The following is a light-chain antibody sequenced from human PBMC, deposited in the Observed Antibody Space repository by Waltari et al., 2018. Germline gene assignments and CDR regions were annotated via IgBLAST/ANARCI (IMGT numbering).Light chain of an antibody. CDR3: AAWDDSINGPA. V-gene: IGLV1-44*01. CDR1: ASNIGSSV. J-gene: IGLJ3*02. CDR2: SNA. Sequence: QSVLTQPPSASGAPGQTVAISCSGSASNIGSSVVTWYQQLPGTTPTLLIYSNAQRPAGAPGRFSGSKSATSASLAISGLQAEDEAHYYCAAWDDSINGPAFGGGTKLTVL.